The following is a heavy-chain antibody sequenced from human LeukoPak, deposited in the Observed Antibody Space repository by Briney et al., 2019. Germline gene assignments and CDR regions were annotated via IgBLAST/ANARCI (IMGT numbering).Heavy chain of an antibody. CDR3: ARGLGSGWFAYDY. CDR1: GDSVSTNSAA. Sequence: SQTLSLTCAISGDSVSTNSAAWKWIRQSPSRVLEWLGGTYYRSKWYSDYAVSVKSRITITADTSKNHFSLRLNSVIPEDTAVYYCARGLGSGWFAYDYWGQGTLVTVSS. V-gene: IGHV6-1*01. CDR2: TYYRSKWYS. J-gene: IGHJ4*02. D-gene: IGHD6-19*01.